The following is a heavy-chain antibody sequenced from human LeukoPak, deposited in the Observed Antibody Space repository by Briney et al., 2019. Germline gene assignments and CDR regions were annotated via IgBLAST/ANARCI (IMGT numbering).Heavy chain of an antibody. V-gene: IGHV3-23*01. D-gene: IGHD3-10*01. CDR3: ARGPYYSPYYFDY. CDR1: GFTFSSYA. Sequence: GGSLRLSCAASGFTFSSYAMSWVRQAPGKGLEWVSAISGSGGSTYYADSVKGRFTISRDNSKNTLYLQMNSLRAEDTAAYYCARGPYYSPYYFDYWGQGTLVTVSS. J-gene: IGHJ4*02. CDR2: ISGSGGST.